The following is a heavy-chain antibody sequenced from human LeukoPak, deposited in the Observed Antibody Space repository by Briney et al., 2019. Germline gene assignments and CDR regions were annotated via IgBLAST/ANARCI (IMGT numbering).Heavy chain of an antibody. CDR3: ARAQDNVVVVAATPGGY. J-gene: IGHJ4*02. CDR2: ISYDGSNK. V-gene: IGHV3-30-3*01. CDR1: GFTFSSYA. Sequence: PGRSLRLSCAASGFTFSSYAMHWVRQAPGKGLEWVAVISYDGSNKYYADSVKGRFTISRDNSKNTLYLQMNSLRAEDTAVYYCARAQDNVVVVAATPGGYWGQGTLVTVSS. D-gene: IGHD2-15*01.